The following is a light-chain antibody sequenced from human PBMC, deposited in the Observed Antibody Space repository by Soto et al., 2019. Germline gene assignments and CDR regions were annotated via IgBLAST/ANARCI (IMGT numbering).Light chain of an antibody. CDR1: SSDVGGYNY. V-gene: IGLV2-8*01. CDR2: EVS. Sequence: QSALTQPPSASGSPGQSVTISCTGTSSDVGGYNYVSWYQQHPGKAPKLMIYEVSKRPSGVPDRFSGSKSGNTASLTVSGLQAEDEADYYCSSYAGSKHNCVFGGGTKLTVL. J-gene: IGLJ3*02. CDR3: SSYAGSKHNCV.